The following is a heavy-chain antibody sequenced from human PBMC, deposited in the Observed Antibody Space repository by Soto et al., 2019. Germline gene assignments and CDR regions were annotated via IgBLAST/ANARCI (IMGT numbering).Heavy chain of an antibody. D-gene: IGHD3-3*01. CDR3: AKGGREFGVVTYFDS. J-gene: IGHJ4*02. CDR2: ISGSGVST. Sequence: EVQLLESGGGLVQPGGSLRLSCAASGFAFTTFAMSWVRQAPGKGLEWVSAISGSGVSTFSADSVKGRFTISRDNSKNRLYLQMSSLRAEDTAVYYCAKGGREFGVVTYFDSWGQGTLVTVSS. CDR1: GFAFTTFA. V-gene: IGHV3-23*01.